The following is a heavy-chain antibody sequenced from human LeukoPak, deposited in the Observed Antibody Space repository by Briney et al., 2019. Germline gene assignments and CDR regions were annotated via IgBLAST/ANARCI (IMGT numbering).Heavy chain of an antibody. D-gene: IGHD5-12*01. Sequence: KPSETLSLTCAVSGGSISSSNWWSWVRQPPGKGLEWIGEIYHSGSTYYNPSLKSRVTISVDTSKNQFSLKLSSVTAADTAVYYCARVALVYYFDYWGQGTLVTVSS. CDR2: IYHSGST. V-gene: IGHV4-4*02. CDR1: GGSISSSNW. CDR3: ARVALVYYFDY. J-gene: IGHJ4*02.